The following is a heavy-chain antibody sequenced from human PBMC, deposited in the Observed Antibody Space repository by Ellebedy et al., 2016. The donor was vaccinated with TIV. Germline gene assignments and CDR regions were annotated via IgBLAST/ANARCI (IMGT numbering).Heavy chain of an antibody. V-gene: IGHV3-21*01. CDR3: ARGIPGGNYCYYGMDV. D-gene: IGHD4-23*01. J-gene: IGHJ6*02. CDR1: GFTFSSYS. CDR2: ISSSSSYI. Sequence: GGSLRLSCAASGFTFSSYSMNWVRQAPGKGLEWVSSISSSSSYIYYADSVKGRFTISRDNAKNTLYLQMNSLRAEDTAVYYCARGIPGGNYCYYGMDVWGQGTTVTVSS.